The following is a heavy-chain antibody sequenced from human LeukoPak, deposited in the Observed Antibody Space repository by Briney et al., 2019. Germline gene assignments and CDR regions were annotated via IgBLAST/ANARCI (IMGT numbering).Heavy chain of an antibody. CDR2: ISSSGSTI. Sequence: GSLRLSCAASGFTFSDYYMSWIRQAPGKGLEWVSYISSSGSTIYYADSVKGRFTISRDNAKNSLYLQMNSLKTEDTAVYYCTTLITMVRGGSVDYWGQGTLVTVSS. D-gene: IGHD3-10*01. CDR1: GFTFSDYY. CDR3: TTLITMVRGGSVDY. J-gene: IGHJ4*02. V-gene: IGHV3-11*01.